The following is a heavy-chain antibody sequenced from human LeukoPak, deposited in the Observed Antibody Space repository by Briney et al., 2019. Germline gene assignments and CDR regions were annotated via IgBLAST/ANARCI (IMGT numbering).Heavy chain of an antibody. Sequence: GESLKISCKGSGYSFTSYWIGWVRQMPGKGLEWMGIIYPGDSETRYSPSFQGQVTISADKSISTAYLQWSSLKASDTAMYYCARQGGIRVAAAGPYGMDVWGQGTTVTVSS. J-gene: IGHJ6*02. CDR2: IYPGDSET. CDR1: GYSFTSYW. V-gene: IGHV5-51*01. CDR3: ARQGGIRVAAAGPYGMDV. D-gene: IGHD2-15*01.